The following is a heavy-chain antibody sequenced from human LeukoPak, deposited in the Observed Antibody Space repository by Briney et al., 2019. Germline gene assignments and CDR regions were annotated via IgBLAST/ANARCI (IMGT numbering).Heavy chain of an antibody. CDR3: ARDSVNYYGSGSYYNVGIDY. J-gene: IGHJ4*02. CDR1: GGTFSSYA. D-gene: IGHD3-10*01. Sequence: SVTVSCTASGGTFSSYAISWVRQAPGQGLEWMGRIIPIFGIANYAQKFQGRVTITADKSTSTAYMELSSLRSEDTAVYYCARDSVNYYGSGSYYNVGIDYWGQGTLVTVSS. V-gene: IGHV1-69*10. CDR2: IIPIFGIA.